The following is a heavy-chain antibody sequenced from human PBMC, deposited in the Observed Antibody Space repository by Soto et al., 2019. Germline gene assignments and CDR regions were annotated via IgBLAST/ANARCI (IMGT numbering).Heavy chain of an antibody. CDR1: GGSISSGGYY. CDR2: TRNKASSYTT. Sequence: LSLTCTVSGGSISSGGYYWSWIRQAPGKGLEWVGRTRNKASSYTTYYTDSVKGRFTISRDNSGNTLFLHMNSLRADNTAVYYCAKDPNGDYVGAFDSWGQGTLVTVSS. V-gene: IGHV3-72*01. J-gene: IGHJ4*02. CDR3: AKDPNGDYVGAFDS. D-gene: IGHD4-17*01.